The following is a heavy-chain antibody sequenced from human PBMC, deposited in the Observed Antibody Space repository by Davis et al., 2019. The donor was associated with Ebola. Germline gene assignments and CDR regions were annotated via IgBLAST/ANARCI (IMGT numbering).Heavy chain of an antibody. CDR3: ARLDEDDYLTGPDY. Sequence: GGSLRLSCAASGFTFSSNSMNWVRQAPGKGLEWVSFISSSSNYIYYADSVKGRFTVSRDNAKNSLYLQMNSLRAEDTAVYYCARLDEDDYLTGPDYWGQGTLVTVSS. CDR2: ISSSSNYI. D-gene: IGHD3-9*01. CDR1: GFTFSSNS. J-gene: IGHJ4*02. V-gene: IGHV3-21*01.